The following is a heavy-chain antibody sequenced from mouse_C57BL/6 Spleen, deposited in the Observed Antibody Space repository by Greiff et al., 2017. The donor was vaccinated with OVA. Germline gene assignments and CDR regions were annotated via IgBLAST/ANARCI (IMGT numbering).Heavy chain of an antibody. J-gene: IGHJ1*03. CDR3: AKNMNYGSSYGYFDV. CDR1: GFSLTSYG. Sequence: VQLQESGPGLVQPSQSLSITCTVSGFSLTSYGVHWVRQSPGQGLEWLGVIWSGGSTDYNAAFMSRLSITKDNSKSQVFFKMNSLQADDTAIYYCAKNMNYGSSYGYFDVWGTGTTVTVSS. CDR2: IWSGGST. V-gene: IGHV2-5*01. D-gene: IGHD1-1*01.